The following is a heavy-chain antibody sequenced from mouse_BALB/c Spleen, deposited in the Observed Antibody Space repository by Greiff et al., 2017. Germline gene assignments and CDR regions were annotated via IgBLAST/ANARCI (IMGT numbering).Heavy chain of an antibody. CDR2: ISYSGST. D-gene: IGHD1-1*01. V-gene: IGHV3-2*02. Sequence: EVKLLESGPGLVKPSQSLSLTCTVTGYSITSDYAWNWIRQFPGNKLEWMGYISYSGSTSYNPSLKSRISITRDTSKNQFFLQLNSVTTEDTATYYCARSTLAYTGYYFDYWGQGTTLTVSS. J-gene: IGHJ2*01. CDR1: GYSITSDYA. CDR3: ARSTLAYTGYYFDY.